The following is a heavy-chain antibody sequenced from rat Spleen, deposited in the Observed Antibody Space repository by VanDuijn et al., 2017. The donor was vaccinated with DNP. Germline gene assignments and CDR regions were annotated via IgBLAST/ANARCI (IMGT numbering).Heavy chain of an antibody. J-gene: IGHJ2*01. V-gene: IGHV5-7*01. CDR3: GRHRAYYFDY. CDR1: GFSFNDYG. CDR2: ISYDGSGT. Sequence: EVQLVVSGGGLVQPGGSLKLSCAASGFSFNDYGMTWVRQAPKKGLEWVATISYDGSGTYYRDSVKGRFTVSRDNAKSTLYLQMDSLRSEDTATYYCGRHRAYYFDYWGQGVMVTVSS.